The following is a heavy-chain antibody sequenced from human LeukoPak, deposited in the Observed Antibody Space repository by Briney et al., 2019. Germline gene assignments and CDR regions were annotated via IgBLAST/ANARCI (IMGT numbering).Heavy chain of an antibody. CDR1: GCDFNSFD. CDR2: VNPSSGNS. CDR3: ARGTPYCSSASCYNY. J-gene: IGHJ4*02. Sequence: ASVKVSCKASGCDFNSFDVNWVRQAPGQGLEWMGWVNPSSGNSGYAQKFKGRVTMTRNTSINTAYMELINLQSDDTAVYYCARGTPYCSSASCYNYWGQGSLVTVSS. V-gene: IGHV1-8*01. D-gene: IGHD2-2*02.